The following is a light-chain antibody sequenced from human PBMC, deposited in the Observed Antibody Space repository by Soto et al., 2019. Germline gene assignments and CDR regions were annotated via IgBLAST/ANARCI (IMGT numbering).Light chain of an antibody. J-gene: IGKJ4*01. CDR1: QSISNF. CDR2: AAS. V-gene: IGKV1-39*01. Sequence: DIQMTQSPSSLSASVGDRVTITCRASQSISNFLNWYQQKPGNAPKLLIYAASSLQSGVPSRFSGSGSGTDFTLTISSLQPEDFATYYCQQSYSDPLFGGGTKVEIK. CDR3: QQSYSDPL.